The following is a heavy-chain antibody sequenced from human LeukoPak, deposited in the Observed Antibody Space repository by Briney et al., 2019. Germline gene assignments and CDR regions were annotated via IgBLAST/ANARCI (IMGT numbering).Heavy chain of an antibody. CDR3: ATAATLRGGVDY. J-gene: IGHJ4*02. CDR1: GFTFDDYA. V-gene: IGHV3-43D*03. Sequence: QPGGSLRLSCAASGFTFDDYAMHWVRQAPGKGLEWVSLISWDGGSTYYADSVKGRFTISRDNSKNSLYLQMNSLRAEDTALYYCATAATLRGGVDYWGQGTLVTVSS. D-gene: IGHD3-16*01. CDR2: ISWDGGST.